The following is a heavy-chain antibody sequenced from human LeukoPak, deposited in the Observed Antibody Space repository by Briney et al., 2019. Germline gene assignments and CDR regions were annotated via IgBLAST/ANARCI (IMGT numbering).Heavy chain of an antibody. CDR3: ARVDSSGYYIHLDY. D-gene: IGHD3-22*01. CDR1: GFTFSSYT. CDR2: ISTRSDFT. V-gene: IGHV3-21*01. Sequence: GGSLRLSCAASGFTFSSYTMSWVRLAPGKGLEWVSSISTRSDFTYYADSLKGRFTISGDNAKNSLYLQMNSLRAEDTAVYYCARVDSSGYYIHLDYWGRGTLVTVSS. J-gene: IGHJ4*02.